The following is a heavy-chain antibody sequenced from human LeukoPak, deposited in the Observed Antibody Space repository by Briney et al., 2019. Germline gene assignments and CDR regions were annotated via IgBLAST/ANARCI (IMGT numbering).Heavy chain of an antibody. J-gene: IGHJ4*02. Sequence: PSETLSLTCTVSGGSISSGSYYWGWIRQPPGKGLEWIGSIYYSGSTYYNPSLKSRVTISVDTSKNQFSLKLSSVTAADTAVYYCARTSLRDKDYVWGSYRPPYFDYWGQGTLVTVSS. D-gene: IGHD3-16*02. CDR3: ARTSLRDKDYVWGSYRPPYFDY. V-gene: IGHV4-39*01. CDR1: GGSISSGSYY. CDR2: IYYSGST.